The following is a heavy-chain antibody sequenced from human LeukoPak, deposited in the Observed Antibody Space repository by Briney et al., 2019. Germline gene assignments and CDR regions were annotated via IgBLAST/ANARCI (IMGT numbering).Heavy chain of an antibody. Sequence: SSETLSLTCTVSGYSISSGYYWGWIRQPPGKGLEWIGSIYHSGSTYYNPSLKSRVTISVDTSKNQFSLKLSSVTAADTAVYYCARVYDFWSGYLGRYFDYWGQGTLVTVSS. J-gene: IGHJ4*02. V-gene: IGHV4-38-2*02. CDR2: IYHSGST. D-gene: IGHD3-3*01. CDR1: GYSISSGYY. CDR3: ARVYDFWSGYLGRYFDY.